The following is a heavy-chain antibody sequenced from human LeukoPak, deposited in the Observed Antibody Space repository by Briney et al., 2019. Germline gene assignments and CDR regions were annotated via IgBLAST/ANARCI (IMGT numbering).Heavy chain of an antibody. CDR3: ARQKGIFDY. V-gene: IGHV4-4*09. CDR2: IYTSGST. CDR1: GGSISRYY. Sequence: SETLSLTCTVSGGSISRYYWSWIRQPPGKGLEWIGYIYTSGSTNYNPSLKSRVTISVDTSKNQFSLKLSSVTAADTAVYYCARQKGIFDYWGQGTLVTVSS. J-gene: IGHJ4*02.